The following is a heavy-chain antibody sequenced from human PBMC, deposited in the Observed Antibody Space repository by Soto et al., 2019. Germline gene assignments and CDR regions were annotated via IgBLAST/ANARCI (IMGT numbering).Heavy chain of an antibody. CDR3: AGEGVTSSMSLPWMGYHYYGLDV. D-gene: IGHD2-2*01. CDR2: IMPMFGVT. CDR1: GGTFNSHT. V-gene: IGHV1-69*12. Sequence: QVQLVQSGAEVKKPGSSVKVSCRAPGGTFNSHTITWVRQAPGQGLEWMGGIMPMFGVTNYARKFQGRLTMTANESRHTANMKGGSLASGDTAVYYCAGEGVTSSMSLPWMGYHYYGLDVWGQGTTVIVSS. J-gene: IGHJ6*02.